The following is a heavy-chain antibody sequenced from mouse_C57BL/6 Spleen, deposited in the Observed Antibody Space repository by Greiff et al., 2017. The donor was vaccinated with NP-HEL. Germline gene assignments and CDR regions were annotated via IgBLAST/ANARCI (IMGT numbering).Heavy chain of an antibody. CDR2: ISSGSSTI. Sequence: DVMLVESGGGLVKPGGSLKLSCAASGFTFSDYGMHWVRQAPEKGLEWVAYISSGSSTIYYADTVKGRFTISRDNAKNTLFLQMTSLRSEDTAMYYCARRSIYYGNYEGAMDYWGQGTSVTVSS. D-gene: IGHD2-1*01. J-gene: IGHJ4*01. CDR3: ARRSIYYGNYEGAMDY. CDR1: GFTFSDYG. V-gene: IGHV5-17*01.